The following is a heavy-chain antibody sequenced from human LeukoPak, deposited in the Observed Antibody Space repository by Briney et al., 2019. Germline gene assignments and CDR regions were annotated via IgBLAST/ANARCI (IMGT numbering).Heavy chain of an antibody. Sequence: GGSLRLSCAASGFTFSSYWMHWVRQAPGEGLVWVSRIKSDGSVTWYADSVKGRFTISRDNAKNSLYLQMNSLRAEDTAVYYCARDQGYCSRTNYCYYYYMDVWGKGTTVTVSS. V-gene: IGHV3-74*01. J-gene: IGHJ6*03. CDR2: IKSDGSVT. CDR3: ARDQGYCSRTNYCYYYYMDV. CDR1: GFTFSSYW. D-gene: IGHD2-2*01.